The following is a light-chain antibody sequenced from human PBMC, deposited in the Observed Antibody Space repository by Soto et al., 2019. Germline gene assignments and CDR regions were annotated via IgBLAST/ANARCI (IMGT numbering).Light chain of an antibody. Sequence: DIVMTQSPLSLPVTPGEPASISCRSSQSLLHRNGYNYLDWYLQKPGQSPQLLIYLGSNRASGVPDRFSGSGLGTDFTLKISRVEAEDVGVYYCMQALQTPLTFGGGTKVEIK. CDR1: QSLLHRNGYNY. CDR3: MQALQTPLT. V-gene: IGKV2-28*01. CDR2: LGS. J-gene: IGKJ4*01.